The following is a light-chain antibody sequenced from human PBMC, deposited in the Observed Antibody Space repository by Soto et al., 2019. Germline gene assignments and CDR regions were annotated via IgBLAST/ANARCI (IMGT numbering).Light chain of an antibody. J-gene: IGKJ1*01. Sequence: DIQMTQSPSSLSASVGDRVTISCRTSQSVTTFLNWYQQKPGEAPKLLIYRASTLQTGIPSRFSGSGYGADFVLTISSLQPEDFATYYCQQSYNSPRTFGLGTMV. V-gene: IGKV1-39*01. CDR1: QSVTTF. CDR2: RAS. CDR3: QQSYNSPRT.